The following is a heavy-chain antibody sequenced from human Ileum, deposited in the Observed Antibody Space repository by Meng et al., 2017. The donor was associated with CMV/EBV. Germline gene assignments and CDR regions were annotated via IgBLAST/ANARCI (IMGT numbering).Heavy chain of an antibody. D-gene: IGHD3-10*01. Sequence: QVQLQQWGAGLLVPSETLYLTCAVFGGSVTGYYWSWLRQSPGKGLEWIGEITHSGRTSYNLSLKSRVTISVDMSKYQFSLKLTSVTAADTAIYHCARGLASGWPDYWGQGTLVTVSS. V-gene: IGHV4-34*01. J-gene: IGHJ4*02. CDR1: GGSVTGYY. CDR2: ITHSGRT. CDR3: ARGLASGWPDY.